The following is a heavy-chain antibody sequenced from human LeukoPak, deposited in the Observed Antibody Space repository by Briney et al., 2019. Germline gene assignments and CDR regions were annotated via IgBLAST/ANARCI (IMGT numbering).Heavy chain of an antibody. CDR1: GFTFTDYT. CDR2: ISTSSNI. D-gene: IGHD4-23*01. V-gene: IGHV3-69-1*01. CDR3: ARDRSYVGFDY. J-gene: IGHJ4*02. Sequence: GGSLRLSCAASGFTFTDYTIYWVRQAPGKGLEWVSSISTSSNIYYADSVKGRFTVSRDNAKNSVYLQTNSLRAEDTAVYYCARDRSYVGFDYWGQGTLVTVSS.